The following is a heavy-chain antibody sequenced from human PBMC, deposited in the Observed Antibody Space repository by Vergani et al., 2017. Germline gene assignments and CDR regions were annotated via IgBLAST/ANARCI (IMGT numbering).Heavy chain of an antibody. V-gene: IGHV4-61*01. Sequence: QVQLQESGPGLVKPSETLSLTCTVSGGSVSSGSYYWSWIRQPPGKGLEWIGYIYYSGSTNYNPSLKSRVTISVDTSKHQFSLKLSSVTAADTAVYYCARTPAAGIAAAGPIYYWGQGTLVTVSS. J-gene: IGHJ4*02. CDR3: ARTPAAGIAAAGPIYY. CDR2: IYYSGST. CDR1: GGSVSSGSYY. D-gene: IGHD6-13*01.